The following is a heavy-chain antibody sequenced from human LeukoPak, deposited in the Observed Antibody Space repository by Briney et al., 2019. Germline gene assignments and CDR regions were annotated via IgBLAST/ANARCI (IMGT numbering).Heavy chain of an antibody. Sequence: GASVKVSCKASGYTFTSYDINWVRQATGQGLEWMGWMNPNSGNTGYAQKFQGRVTMTRNTSISTAYMELSSLRSEDTAVYYCARGRGLWFGESFNWFDPWGQGTLVTVSS. CDR3: ARGRGLWFGESFNWFDP. J-gene: IGHJ5*02. CDR1: GYTFTSYD. CDR2: MNPNSGNT. V-gene: IGHV1-8*01. D-gene: IGHD3-10*01.